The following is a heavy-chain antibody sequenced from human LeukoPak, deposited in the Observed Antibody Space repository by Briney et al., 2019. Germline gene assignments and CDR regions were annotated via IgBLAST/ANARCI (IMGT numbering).Heavy chain of an antibody. J-gene: IGHJ5*02. CDR1: GFTVSNNY. CDR3: ARERALVDP. V-gene: IGHV3-7*01. Sequence: GGSLRLSCAASGFTVSNNYMSWVRQAPGKGLEWVANINQDGSDKYYVDSVKGRFTISRDNAKNSLYLQMNSLRVEDTAVYYCARERALVDPWGQGTLVTVSS. CDR2: INQDGSDK.